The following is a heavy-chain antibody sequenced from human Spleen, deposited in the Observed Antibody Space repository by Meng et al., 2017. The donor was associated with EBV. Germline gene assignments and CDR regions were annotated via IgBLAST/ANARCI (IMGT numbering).Heavy chain of an antibody. CDR3: SRDLAGSDDD. D-gene: IGHD6-25*01. Sequence: EVQLVESGGALVQPGGSLRLSCVASGFRFSRYWMHWVRQAPGKGLVWVSRTNEDGRTTDYADSVKGRFTISRDNTKNILYLQMDSLRAEDTALYFCSRDLAGSDDDWGQGTLVTVSS. CDR1: GFRFSRYW. J-gene: IGHJ4*02. V-gene: IGHV3-74*01. CDR2: TNEDGRTT.